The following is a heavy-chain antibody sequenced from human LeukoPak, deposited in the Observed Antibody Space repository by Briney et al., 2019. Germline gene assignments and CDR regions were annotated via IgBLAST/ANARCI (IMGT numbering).Heavy chain of an antibody. CDR1: GGTFSSYA. Sequence: SVKVSCKASGGTFSSYAISWVRQAPGRGLEWMGGIIPIFGTANYAQKFQGRVTITADESTSTAYMELSSLRSDDTAVYYCAMVRGLSGNSPPSGWGQGTLVTVSS. CDR2: IIPIFGTA. CDR3: AMVRGLSGNSPPSG. D-gene: IGHD3-10*01. J-gene: IGHJ4*02. V-gene: IGHV1-69*13.